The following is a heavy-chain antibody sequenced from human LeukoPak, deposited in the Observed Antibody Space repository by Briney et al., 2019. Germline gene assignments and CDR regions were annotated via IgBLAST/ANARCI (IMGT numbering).Heavy chain of an antibody. CDR2: IKQHGSEI. D-gene: IGHD2-2*01. V-gene: IGHV3-7*01. CDR3: AREGCSSTSCWFDP. CDR1: GFTFSNYW. J-gene: IGHJ5*02. Sequence: PGGSLRLSCAASGFTFSNYWMTWVRQAPGQGLEWVANIKQHGSEIYYVDSVKGRFAISRDDAKNSLYLQMNSLRAEDTAVYYCAREGCSSTSCWFDPWGQGTLVTVSS.